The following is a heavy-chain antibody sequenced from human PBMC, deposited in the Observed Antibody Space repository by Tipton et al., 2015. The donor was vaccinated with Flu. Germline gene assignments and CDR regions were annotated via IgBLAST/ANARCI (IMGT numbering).Heavy chain of an antibody. CDR1: GFTFSTYA. D-gene: IGHD7-27*01. CDR3: AKSLLGGMDV. J-gene: IGHJ6*02. Sequence: SLRLSCVASGFTFSTYAMSWVRQAPGKGLEWVSGIGGGGGAYYADSVKGRFTISRDNSKNTLYLQMNSLRAEDTALYYCAKSLLGGMDVWGQGTTVTVSS. CDR2: IGGGGGA. V-gene: IGHV3-23*01.